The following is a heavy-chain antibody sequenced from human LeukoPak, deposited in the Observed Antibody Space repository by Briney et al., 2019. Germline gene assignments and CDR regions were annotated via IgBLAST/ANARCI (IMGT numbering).Heavy chain of an antibody. CDR2: IFYSGST. D-gene: IGHD4-17*01. J-gene: IGHJ4*02. Sequence: PSETLSLTCTVSGGSVSSGSYYWGWIRRPPGKGLEWIGSIFYSGSTYYNPSLKSRVTISVDTSKNHISLRMSSVTAADTAVYYCARHPSMTTALFDYWGQGTLVTVSS. CDR1: GGSVSSGSYY. CDR3: ARHPSMTTALFDY. V-gene: IGHV4-39*01.